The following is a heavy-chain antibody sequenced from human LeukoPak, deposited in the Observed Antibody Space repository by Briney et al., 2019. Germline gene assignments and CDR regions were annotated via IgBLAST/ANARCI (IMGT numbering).Heavy chain of an antibody. CDR3: AKELERRPDY. J-gene: IGHJ4*02. Sequence: GGSLRLSCVASGFTFSSYSMNWVRQAPGKGLEWVSSISSSSFYISYADSVKGRFTISRDNSKNTLYLQMNSLRAEDTAVYYCAKELERRPDYWGQGTLVTVSS. V-gene: IGHV3-21*04. CDR1: GFTFSSYS. CDR2: ISSSSFYI. D-gene: IGHD1-1*01.